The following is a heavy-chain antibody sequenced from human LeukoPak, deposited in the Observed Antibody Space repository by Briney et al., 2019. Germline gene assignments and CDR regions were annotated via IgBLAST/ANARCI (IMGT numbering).Heavy chain of an antibody. J-gene: IGHJ4*02. CDR3: VKQEDSSSSWNY. Sequence: PGGSLRHSCAASGFTFSTGMSWVRQAPGKGLEWVSGISGGGVGTYYADSVKGRFTISRDNSKNTLYLQMNRLRAEDTAVYYCVKQEDSSSSWNYWGQGTLVTVSS. V-gene: IGHV3-23*01. D-gene: IGHD6-13*01. CDR1: GFTFSTG. CDR2: ISGGGVGT.